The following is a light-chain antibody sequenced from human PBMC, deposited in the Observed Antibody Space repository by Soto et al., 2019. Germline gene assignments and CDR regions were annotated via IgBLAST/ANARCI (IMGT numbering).Light chain of an antibody. J-gene: IGLJ7*01. V-gene: IGLV4-60*03. CDR3: ETWDSNTHTV. CDR1: SGHNTYT. CDR2: LERSGSY. Sequence: QSVLTQSSSASASLGSSVKLTCTLSSGHNTYTIAWHQQQPGKAPRYLMKLERSGSYDKGSGVPDRFSGSSSRADRYLTISNLQSEDEADYYCETWDSNTHTVFGGGTQLTVL.